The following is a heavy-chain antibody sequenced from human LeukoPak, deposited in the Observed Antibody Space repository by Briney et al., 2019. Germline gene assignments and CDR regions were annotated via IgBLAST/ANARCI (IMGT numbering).Heavy chain of an antibody. J-gene: IGHJ5*02. Sequence: HGESLKISCKGSGYSFTGYWIGWVRQMPGKGLEWMGIIYPGDSDTRYSPSFQGQVTISADKSISTAYLQWSSLKASDTAMYYCARHPVSYDFWSGLEYNWFDPWAREPWSPSPQ. CDR2: IYPGDSDT. V-gene: IGHV5-51*01. CDR1: GYSFTGYW. CDR3: ARHPVSYDFWSGLEYNWFDP. D-gene: IGHD3-3*01.